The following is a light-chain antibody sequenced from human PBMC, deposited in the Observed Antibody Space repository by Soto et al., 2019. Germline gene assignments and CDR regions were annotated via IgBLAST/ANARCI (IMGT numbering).Light chain of an antibody. CDR3: QSYDGSLRDVV. V-gene: IGLV1-40*01. Sequence: QAVVTQPPSVSGAPGQRVTISCTGSSSNIGAGFDVHWYQQIPGTAPKLLIYDNSNRPSGVPDRFSASKSGTSASLAITGLQAEDEADYFCQSYDGSLRDVVFGVGTKLTVL. CDR1: SSNIGAGFD. J-gene: IGLJ2*01. CDR2: DNS.